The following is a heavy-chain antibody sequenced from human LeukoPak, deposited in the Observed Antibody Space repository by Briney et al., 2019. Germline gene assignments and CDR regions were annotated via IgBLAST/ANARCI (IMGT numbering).Heavy chain of an antibody. CDR1: GYIFTDYY. V-gene: IGHV1-2*02. CDR3: ARVGYCSGDRCYLHFDY. D-gene: IGHD2-15*01. Sequence: ASVKVSCKASGYIFTDYYIHWMRQPPGQVLEWMGWINPKNGDANYAQKFQGRVTMTRDTSISTVYMELNRLTSDDTALYYCARVGYCSGDRCYLHFDYWGQGTLVTVSS. J-gene: IGHJ4*02. CDR2: INPKNGDA.